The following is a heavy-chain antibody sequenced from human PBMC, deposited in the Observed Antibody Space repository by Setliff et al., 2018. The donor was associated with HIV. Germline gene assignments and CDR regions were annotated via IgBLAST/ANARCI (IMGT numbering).Heavy chain of an antibody. D-gene: IGHD4-17*01. CDR1: GFTFRSFD. V-gene: IGHV3-13*01. J-gene: IGHJ6*03. CDR2: IGTLSDT. CDR3: ARVAVTRLYYYYMDV. Sequence: LRLSCAASGFTFRSFDMHWVRQAPGKGLEWVSCIGTLSDTYYPNSVKGRFTISRDNAKNSLYLQMNGLRAGDTAVYYCARVAVTRLYYYYMDVWGKGTTVTVSS.